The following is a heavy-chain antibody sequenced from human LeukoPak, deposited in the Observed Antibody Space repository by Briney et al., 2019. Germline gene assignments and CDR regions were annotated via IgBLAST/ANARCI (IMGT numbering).Heavy chain of an antibody. Sequence: ASVKVSCKASGGTFSSYAISWVRQAPGQGLEWMGRIIPIFGIANYAQKFQGRVTITADKSTSTAYMELSSLRSEGTAVYYCARDLGIAAAAYAEYFQHWGQGTLVTVSS. CDR3: ARDLGIAAAAYAEYFQH. D-gene: IGHD6-13*01. CDR2: IIPIFGIA. J-gene: IGHJ1*01. CDR1: GGTFSSYA. V-gene: IGHV1-69*04.